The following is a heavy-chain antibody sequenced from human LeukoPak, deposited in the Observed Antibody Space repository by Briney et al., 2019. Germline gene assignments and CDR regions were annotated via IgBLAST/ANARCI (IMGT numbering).Heavy chain of an antibody. CDR3: AKGGYDTKGNYHSWFFDL. D-gene: IGHD3-3*01. Sequence: SQTLSLTCTVSGGSISSGDYYWSWIRQPAGKGLEWIGRFHTTGTADYNPSLKSRVSMSVDTSKKQSSLKLDSVTAADTAVYYCAKGGYDTKGNYHSWFFDLWGRGTLVTVSS. CDR1: GGSISSGDYY. V-gene: IGHV4-61*02. CDR2: FHTTGTA. J-gene: IGHJ2*01.